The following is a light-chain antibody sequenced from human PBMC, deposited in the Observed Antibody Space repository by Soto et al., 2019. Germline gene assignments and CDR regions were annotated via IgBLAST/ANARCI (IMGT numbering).Light chain of an antibody. Sequence: EIVMTQSPATLSVSPGERATLSCRASQSLGSNLAWYQQNPGQAPRLLIYGAYTRATGIPARFSGSVSGTDFTLTISRLEPEDFAVYYCQQYGSSGTFGQGTKVDIK. CDR3: QQYGSSGT. CDR2: GAY. V-gene: IGKV3-15*01. CDR1: QSLGSN. J-gene: IGKJ1*01.